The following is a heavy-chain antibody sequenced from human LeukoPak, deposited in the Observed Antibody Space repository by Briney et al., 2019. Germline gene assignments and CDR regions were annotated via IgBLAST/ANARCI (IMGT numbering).Heavy chain of an antibody. D-gene: IGHD3-10*01. CDR2: IYYSGST. J-gene: IGHJ4*02. CDR3: ARVGDYYYGSGSYFNPLDY. CDR1: GGSISSGGYY. Sequence: PSETLSLTCTVSGGSISSGGYYWSWIRQHPGKGLEWIGYIYYSGSTYYNPSLKSRVTISVDTSKNQFSLKLSSVTAADTAVYYCARVGDYYYGSGSYFNPLDYWGQGTLVTVSS. V-gene: IGHV4-31*03.